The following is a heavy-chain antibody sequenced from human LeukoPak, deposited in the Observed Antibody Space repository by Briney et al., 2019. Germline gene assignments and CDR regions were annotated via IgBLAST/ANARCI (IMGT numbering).Heavy chain of an antibody. V-gene: IGHV3-21*01. J-gene: IGHJ3*02. CDR1: GFTFSSYS. CDR2: ISSSRSYI. Sequence: PGGSLRLSCAASGFTFSSYSMNWVRQAPGKGLEWVSFISSSRSYIYYADSVKGRFTISRDNAKNSLYLQMNSLRAEDTAVYYCARDQHGYSSGWYGDDAFDIWGQGTMVTVSS. D-gene: IGHD6-19*01. CDR3: ARDQHGYSSGWYGDDAFDI.